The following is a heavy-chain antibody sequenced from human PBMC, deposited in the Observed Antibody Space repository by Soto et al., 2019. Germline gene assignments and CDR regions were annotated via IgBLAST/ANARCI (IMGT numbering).Heavy chain of an antibody. D-gene: IGHD2-15*01. CDR1: GYTFTIYG. CDR3: ARSGAFYWSGGSCFFVY. CDR2: ISAYNDNT. Sequence: QVQLVQSGAEVKKPGASVKVSCKASGYTFTIYGISWVRQAPGQGLEWMGWISAYNDNTNYARKLQGRFTMTTDTSTSTAYMELRSLRSDDTAVYYCARSGAFYWSGGSCFFVYGGQGTLVTVSS. J-gene: IGHJ4*02. V-gene: IGHV1-18*01.